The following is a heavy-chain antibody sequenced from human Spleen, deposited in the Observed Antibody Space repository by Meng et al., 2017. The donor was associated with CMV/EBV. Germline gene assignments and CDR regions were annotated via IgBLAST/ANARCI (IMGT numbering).Heavy chain of an antibody. CDR2: VKSKTDGGTT. CDR3: IRAFYYDSSGYYRFDF. V-gene: IGHV3-15*01. D-gene: IGHD3-22*01. J-gene: IGHJ4*02. Sequence: GESLKISCAASGFTFSNSDMNWVRQAPGKGLEWVGRVKSKTDGGTTDYATPVKGRFTISRDDSKTTVYLQMDSLRIEDTALYYCIRAFYYDSSGYYRFDFWGQGTLVTVSS. CDR1: GFTFSNSD.